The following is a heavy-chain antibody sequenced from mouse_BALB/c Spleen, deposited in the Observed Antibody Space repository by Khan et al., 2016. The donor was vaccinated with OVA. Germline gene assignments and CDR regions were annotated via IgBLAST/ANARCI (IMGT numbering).Heavy chain of an antibody. V-gene: IGHV2-6-5*01. Sequence: VELVESGPGLVAPSQSLSITCTVSGFSLTDYGVSWIRQPPGKGLEWLGVIWGGGNTYYNSALRSRLSISKYNSKSQVFLEMSSLQTDDTAMYYCAKGVWSYYYALDYWGQGTSVTVSS. CDR2: IWGGGNT. J-gene: IGHJ4*01. CDR1: GFSLTDYG. CDR3: AKGVWSYYYALDY.